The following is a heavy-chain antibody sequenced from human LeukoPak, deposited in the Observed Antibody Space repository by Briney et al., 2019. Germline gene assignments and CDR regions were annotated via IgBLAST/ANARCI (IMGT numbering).Heavy chain of an antibody. V-gene: IGHV1-69*06. CDR1: GGTFSSYA. CDR2: IIPIFGTA. Sequence: ASVKVSCEASGGTFSSYAISWVRQAPGQGLEWMGGIIPIFGTANYAQKFQGRVTITADKSTSTAYMELSSLRSEDTAVYYCARVLVLTGYHLPGYYFDYWGQGTLVTVSS. D-gene: IGHD3-9*01. J-gene: IGHJ4*02. CDR3: ARVLVLTGYHLPGYYFDY.